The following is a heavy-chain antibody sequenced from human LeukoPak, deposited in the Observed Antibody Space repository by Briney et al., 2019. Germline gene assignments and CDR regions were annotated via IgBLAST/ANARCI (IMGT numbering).Heavy chain of an antibody. Sequence: GGSLRLSCAASGITFSSHAMSWVRQAPGKGLEWVSVISGSGGSTDYADSVKGRFTISRDNAKNSLYLQMNSLRAEDTAVYYCARDLLLWFGEFDAFDIWGQGTMVTVSS. CDR2: ISGSGGST. J-gene: IGHJ3*02. V-gene: IGHV3-23*01. D-gene: IGHD3-10*01. CDR3: ARDLLLWFGEFDAFDI. CDR1: GITFSSHA.